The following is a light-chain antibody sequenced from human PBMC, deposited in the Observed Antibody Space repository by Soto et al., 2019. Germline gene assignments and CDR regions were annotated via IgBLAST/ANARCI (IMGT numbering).Light chain of an antibody. CDR2: AAS. J-gene: IGKJ5*01. CDR1: QSISSY. CDR3: QQSYSTFIT. V-gene: IGKV1-39*01. Sequence: DVQMTQSPSSLSASVGDRVTITCGASQSISSYLNWYQQKPGKAPKLLIYAASSLQSGVPSRFSGSGSGTDFTLTISSLQPEDFATYYCQQSYSTFITFGQGTRLEI.